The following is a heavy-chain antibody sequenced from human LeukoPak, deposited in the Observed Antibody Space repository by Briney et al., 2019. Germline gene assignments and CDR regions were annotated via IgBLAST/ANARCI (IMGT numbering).Heavy chain of an antibody. J-gene: IGHJ4*02. CDR2: INHSGST. V-gene: IGHV4-34*01. Sequence: KPSETLSLTCTVSGGSISSYYWSWIRQPPGKGLEWIGEINHSGSTNYNPSLKSRVTISVDTSKNQFSLKLSSVTAADTAVYYCARGPHTGVNYYDSSGYYYWGQGTLVTVSS. CDR3: ARGPHTGVNYYDSSGYYY. CDR1: GGSISSYY. D-gene: IGHD3-22*01.